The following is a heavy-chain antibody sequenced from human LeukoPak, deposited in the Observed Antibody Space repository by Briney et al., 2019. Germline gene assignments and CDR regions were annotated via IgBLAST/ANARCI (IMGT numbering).Heavy chain of an antibody. Sequence: GGSLRLSCAASGFTFSSYSMNWVRQAPGKGLEWVSSISSSSSYIYYADSVKGRFTISRDNAKNSLYLQMNSLRAEDTAVYYCAKDPEHCSGGTCRYYFDYWGQGTLVTVSS. CDR3: AKDPEHCSGGTCRYYFDY. D-gene: IGHD2-15*01. CDR1: GFTFSSYS. CDR2: ISSSSSYI. J-gene: IGHJ4*02. V-gene: IGHV3-21*01.